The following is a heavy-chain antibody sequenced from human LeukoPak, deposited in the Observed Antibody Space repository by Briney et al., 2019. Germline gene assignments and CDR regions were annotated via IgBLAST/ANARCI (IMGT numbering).Heavy chain of an antibody. CDR3: ARRLVGQTFDY. D-gene: IGHD3-10*01. CDR1: GGSVSSNNYQ. Sequence: PSETLSLTRTVSGGSVSSNNYQWNWIRPPPGKGLEWIGDIYHSGSTNYNPSLKSRVTISVDTSKNQFSLKLSSVTAADTAVYYCARRLVGQTFDYWGQGTLVTVSS. V-gene: IGHV4-61*01. J-gene: IGHJ4*02. CDR2: IYHSGST.